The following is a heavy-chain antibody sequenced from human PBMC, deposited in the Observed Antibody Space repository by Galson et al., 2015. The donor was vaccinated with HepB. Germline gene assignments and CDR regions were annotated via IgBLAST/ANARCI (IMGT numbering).Heavy chain of an antibody. CDR2: MYNSGIA. V-gene: IGHV3-53*01. CDR3: ARAPSGAFDV. Sequence: SLRLSCAASGFTFPSYWMSWVRQAPGKGLEWVSIMYNSGIAYYADSVKGRFTMSIDRAQNTAYLQMTGLRADDTAVYYCARAPSGAFDVWGQGTMVTVSS. CDR1: GFTFPSYW. D-gene: IGHD6-25*01. J-gene: IGHJ3*01.